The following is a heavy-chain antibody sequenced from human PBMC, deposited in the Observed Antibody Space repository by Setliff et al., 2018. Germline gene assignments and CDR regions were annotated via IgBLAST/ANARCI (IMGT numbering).Heavy chain of an antibody. CDR3: AKESLAINTRWFDP. CDR1: GYSISSGYY. V-gene: IGHV4-38-2*02. D-gene: IGHD3-3*02. J-gene: IGHJ5*02. Sequence: SETLSLTCAVSGYSISSGYYWGWIRQPAGKRLEWIGRVYNSGTTYNAFFASRVTMSIDTSKNQFSLNLNSVTAADTALYYCAKESLAINTRWFDPWGQGILVTVS. CDR2: VYNSGTT.